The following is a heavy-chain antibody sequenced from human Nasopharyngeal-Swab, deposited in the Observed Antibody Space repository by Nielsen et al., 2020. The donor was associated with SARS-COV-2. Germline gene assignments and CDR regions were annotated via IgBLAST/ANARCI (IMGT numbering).Heavy chain of an antibody. CDR2: ISYDGSNK. V-gene: IGHV3-30*18. D-gene: IGHD1-7*01. CDR3: AKDKGSIITGTTYDY. CDR1: GFTFSSYG. Sequence: GESLKISCAASGFTFSSYGMHWVRQAPGKGLEWVAVISYDGSNKYYADSVKGRFTISRDNAKNSLYLQMNSLRAEDTALYYCAKDKGSIITGTTYDYWGQGTLVTVSS. J-gene: IGHJ4*02.